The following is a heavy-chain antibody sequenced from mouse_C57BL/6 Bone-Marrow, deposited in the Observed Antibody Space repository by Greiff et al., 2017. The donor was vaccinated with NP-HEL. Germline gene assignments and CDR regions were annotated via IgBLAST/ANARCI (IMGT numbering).Heavy chain of an antibody. CDR1: GFNIKDYY. D-gene: IGHD1-1*01. J-gene: IGHJ4*01. CDR2: IDPEDGDT. CDR3: TTDYYGSSHYAMDY. V-gene: IGHV14-1*01. Sequence: EVQVVEFGAELVRPGASVKLSCTASGFNIKDYYMHWVKQRPEQGLEWIGRIDPEDGDTEYAPKFQGKATMTADTSSNTAYLQLSSLTSEDTAVYYCTTDYYGSSHYAMDYWGQGTSVTVSS.